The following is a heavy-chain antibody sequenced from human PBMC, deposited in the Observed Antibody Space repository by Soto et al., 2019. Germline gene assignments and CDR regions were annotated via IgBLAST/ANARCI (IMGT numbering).Heavy chain of an antibody. CDR3: ERNDTVPKLQHGMGV. V-gene: IGHV4-59*01. Sequence: SETLSLTCTVSSGSITGYYWSWMRQPPGGGLEWIGYIYSAGNTLYTPSLQSRVTISVDTSKNQFSLNLRSVTAADTAVYYCERNDTVPKLQHGMGVWGQGAKVTVYS. CDR1: SGSITGYY. CDR2: IYSAGNT. J-gene: IGHJ6*02. D-gene: IGHD6-13*01.